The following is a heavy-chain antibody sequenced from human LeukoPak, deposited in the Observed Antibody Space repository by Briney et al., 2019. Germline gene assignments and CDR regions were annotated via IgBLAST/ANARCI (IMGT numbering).Heavy chain of an antibody. J-gene: IGHJ6*02. CDR3: ASSRGPYYYYYGMDV. CDR1: GGSISSSSYY. D-gene: IGHD2-15*01. V-gene: IGHV4-39*01. CDR2: IYYSGST. Sequence: SETLSLTCTVSGGSISSSSYYWGWICQPPGKGLEWIGSIYYSGSTYYNPSLKSRVTVSVDTFKNQFSLKLSSVTAADTAVYYCASSRGPYYYYYGMDVWGQGTTDTVSS.